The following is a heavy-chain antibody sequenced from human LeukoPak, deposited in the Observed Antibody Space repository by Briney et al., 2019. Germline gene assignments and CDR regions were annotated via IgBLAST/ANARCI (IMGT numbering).Heavy chain of an antibody. D-gene: IGHD1-26*01. Sequence: PSETLSLTCTVSGGSISSSSYYWGWIRQPPGKGLEWIGSIYYSGSTYYYPSLKSRVTISVDTSKNQFSLKLSSVTAADTAVYYCARHSIVGAAYYYYGMDVWGQGTTVTVSS. CDR3: ARHSIVGAAYYYYGMDV. V-gene: IGHV4-39*01. CDR2: IYYSGST. J-gene: IGHJ6*02. CDR1: GGSISSSSYY.